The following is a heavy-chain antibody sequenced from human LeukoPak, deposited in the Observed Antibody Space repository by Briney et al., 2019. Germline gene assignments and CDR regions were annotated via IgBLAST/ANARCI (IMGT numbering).Heavy chain of an antibody. CDR3: ARDWLTKGMTTYDY. CDR1: GYTFTGYY. Sequence: ASVKVSCKASGYTFTGYYMHWVRQAPAQGLEWMGWINPNSGGTNYAQKFQGRVTMTRDTSISTAYMELSRLRSDDTAVYYCARDWLTKGMTTYDYWGQGTLVTVSS. D-gene: IGHD4-17*01. J-gene: IGHJ4*02. CDR2: INPNSGGT. V-gene: IGHV1-2*02.